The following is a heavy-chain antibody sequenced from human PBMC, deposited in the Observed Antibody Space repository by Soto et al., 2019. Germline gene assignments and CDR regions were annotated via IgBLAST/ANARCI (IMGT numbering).Heavy chain of an antibody. Sequence: GESLKISCQGSGYSFTSYWISWVRQMPGKGLEWMGRIDPSDSYTNYSPSFQGHVTISADKSISTAYLQWSSLKASDTAMYYCALNSYDSSGYYYLDHWGQGTLVTVSS. CDR2: IDPSDSYT. J-gene: IGHJ4*02. D-gene: IGHD3-22*01. CDR3: ALNSYDSSGYYYLDH. V-gene: IGHV5-10-1*01. CDR1: GYSFTSYW.